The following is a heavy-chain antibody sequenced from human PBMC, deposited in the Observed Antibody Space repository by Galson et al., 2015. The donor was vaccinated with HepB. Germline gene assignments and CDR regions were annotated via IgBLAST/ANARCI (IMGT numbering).Heavy chain of an antibody. CDR1: GFTFSSYA. D-gene: IGHD3-10*01. V-gene: IGHV3-30-3*01. CDR3: ASAEGWGSYFVDY. CDR2: ISYDGSNK. J-gene: IGHJ4*02. Sequence: SLRLSCAASGFTFSSYAMHWVRQAPGKGLEWVAVISYDGSNKYYADSVKGRFTISRDDSKDTLYLQMNSLRAEDTAVYYCASAEGWGSYFVDYWGQGTLVTVSS.